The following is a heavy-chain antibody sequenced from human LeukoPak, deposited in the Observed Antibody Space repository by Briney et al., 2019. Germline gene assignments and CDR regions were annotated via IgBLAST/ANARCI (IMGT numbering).Heavy chain of an antibody. CDR1: GYSFTSYW. D-gene: IGHD3-9*01. V-gene: IGHV5-51*01. J-gene: IGHJ3*02. CDR2: IYPGDSDT. CDR3: ARRYYDILTGPGAFDI. Sequence: GESLKISCKGSGYSFTSYWIGWVRQMPGKGLEWMGIIYPGDSDTRYSTSFQGQVTISADKSISTAYLQWSSLKASDTAMYYCARRYYDILTGPGAFDIWGQGTMVTVSS.